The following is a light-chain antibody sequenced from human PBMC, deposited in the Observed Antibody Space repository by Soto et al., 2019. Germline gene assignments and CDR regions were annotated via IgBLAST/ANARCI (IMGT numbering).Light chain of an antibody. CDR1: SSDVGGYNY. V-gene: IGLV2-14*01. J-gene: IGLJ1*01. CDR3: SSYTSSSLV. Sequence: QSALTQPASVSGSPGQSITISCTGTSSDVGGYNYVSWYQQHPGKAPKLMIYEVSNRPSGVSNRFSGSKSGNTASLTISGLQAEDEADYCCSSYTSSSLVFGTGTKLTVL. CDR2: EVS.